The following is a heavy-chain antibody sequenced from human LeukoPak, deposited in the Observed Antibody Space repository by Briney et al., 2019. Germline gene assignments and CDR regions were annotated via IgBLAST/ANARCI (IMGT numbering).Heavy chain of an antibody. Sequence: ASVKVSCKASGYTFTSYGISWVRQAPGQGLEWMGWISAYNGNANYAQKLQGRVTMTTDTSTSTAYMELRSLRSDDTAVYYCARSTAMVYYFDYWGQGTLVTVSS. CDR3: ARSTAMVYYFDY. CDR1: GYTFTSYG. D-gene: IGHD5-18*01. V-gene: IGHV1-18*01. J-gene: IGHJ4*02. CDR2: ISAYNGNA.